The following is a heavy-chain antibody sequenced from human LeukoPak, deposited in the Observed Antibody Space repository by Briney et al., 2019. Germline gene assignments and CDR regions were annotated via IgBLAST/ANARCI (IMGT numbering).Heavy chain of an antibody. D-gene: IGHD1-1*01. V-gene: IGHV4-59*01. CDR3: ARGWTGVQLWFPFFDY. J-gene: IGHJ4*02. CDR2: ISYGGST. Sequence: SETLSLTCTVSGGSISSYYWSWIRQPPGKGLEWIGYISYGGSTNFNPSLKSRVTTSVDRSENQFSLKLSSVTPADTAVYYCARGWTGVQLWFPFFDYWGQGALVTVSS. CDR1: GGSISSYY.